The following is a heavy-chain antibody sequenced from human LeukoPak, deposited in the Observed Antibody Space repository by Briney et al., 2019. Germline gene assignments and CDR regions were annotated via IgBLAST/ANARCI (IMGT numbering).Heavy chain of an antibody. Sequence: PGGSLRLSCAASGFTLSSYSMNWVRQAPGKGLEWVSYISSSSSTIYYADSVKGRFTISRDNSKNTLYLQMNSLRAEDTAVYFCARDLAAAATWFDPWGQGTLVTVSS. J-gene: IGHJ5*02. V-gene: IGHV3-48*01. D-gene: IGHD6-13*01. CDR2: ISSSSSTI. CDR1: GFTLSSYS. CDR3: ARDLAAAATWFDP.